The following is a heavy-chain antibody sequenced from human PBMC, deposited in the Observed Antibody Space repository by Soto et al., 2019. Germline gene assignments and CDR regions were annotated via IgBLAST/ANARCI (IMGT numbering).Heavy chain of an antibody. D-gene: IGHD3-9*01. CDR3: ARASRGLVIPLFDY. Sequence: GGSLRLSCAASGFTFSSYAMHWVRQAPGKGLEYVSAISSNGGSTYYANSVKGRFTISRDNSKNTLYLQMGSLRAEDMAVYYCARASRGLVIPLFDYWGQGTLVTVSS. V-gene: IGHV3-64*01. CDR2: ISSNGGST. J-gene: IGHJ4*02. CDR1: GFTFSSYA.